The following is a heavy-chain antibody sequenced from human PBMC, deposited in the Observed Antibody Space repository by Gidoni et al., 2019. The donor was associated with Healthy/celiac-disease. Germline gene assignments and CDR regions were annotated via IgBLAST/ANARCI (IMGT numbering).Heavy chain of an antibody. CDR1: GYTFTSYY. CDR2: INPSGGST. D-gene: IGHD1-26*01. V-gene: IGHV1-46*01. CDR3: ARPIVGATTYFQH. J-gene: IGHJ1*01. Sequence: QVQLVQSGAEVKKPGASVKVSCKAYGYTFTSYYMHWVRQAPGQGLECMGIINPSGGSTSYAQKFQGRVTMTRDTSTSTVYMELSSLRSEDTAVYYCARPIVGATTYFQHWGQGTLVTVSS.